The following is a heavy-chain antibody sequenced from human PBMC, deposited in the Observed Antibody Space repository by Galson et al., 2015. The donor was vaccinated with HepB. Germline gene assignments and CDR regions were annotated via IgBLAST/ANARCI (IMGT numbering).Heavy chain of an antibody. CDR2: IRPKEHIYAT. CDR3: IRHVEYYRPY. J-gene: IGHJ4*02. V-gene: IGHV3-73*01. CDR1: GAIFSGSA. D-gene: IGHD2/OR15-2a*01. Sequence: SLRLSCAASGAIFSGSAIHWVRQAPGKGLERVGHIRPKEHIYATSYSASVGGRFTISRDDSKNTAFLHMNSLRVEDTAVYYCIRHVEYYRPYWGQGSLVTVSS.